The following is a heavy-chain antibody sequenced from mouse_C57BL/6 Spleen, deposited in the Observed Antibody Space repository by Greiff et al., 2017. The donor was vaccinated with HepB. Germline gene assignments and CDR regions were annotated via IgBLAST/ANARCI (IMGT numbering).Heavy chain of an antibody. D-gene: IGHD1-1*01. CDR3: ANNYYGSSYGFAY. Sequence: VQLVESGPELVKPGASVKISCKASGYAFSSSWMNWVKQRPGKGLEWIGRIYPGDGDTNYNGKFKGKATLTADKSSSTAYMQLSSLTSEDSAVYFCANNYYGSSYGFAYWGQGTLVTVSA. J-gene: IGHJ3*01. CDR1: GYAFSSSW. V-gene: IGHV1-82*01. CDR2: IYPGDGDT.